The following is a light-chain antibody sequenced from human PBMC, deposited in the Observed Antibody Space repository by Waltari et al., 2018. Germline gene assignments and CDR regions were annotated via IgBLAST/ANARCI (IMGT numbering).Light chain of an antibody. V-gene: IGLV2-11*01. Sequence: QSALTQPRSVSGSPGQSVTISCTGTSSDVGGYHYVSWYQHPPGKAPKLLIFDVIKRPSGVPDRFSGSKSGNTASLTISGLQAEDEADYYCCSYAGSYTVVFGGGTRLTVL. CDR3: CSYAGSYTVV. J-gene: IGLJ2*01. CDR1: SSDVGGYHY. CDR2: DVI.